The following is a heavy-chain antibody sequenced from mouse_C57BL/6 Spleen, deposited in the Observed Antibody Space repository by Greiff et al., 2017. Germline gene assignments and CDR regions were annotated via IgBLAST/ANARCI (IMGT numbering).Heavy chain of an antibody. V-gene: IGHV6-3*01. Sequence: EVKVEESGGGLVQPGGSMKLSCVASGFTFSNYWMNWVRQSPEKGLEWVAQIRLKSDNYATHYAESVKGRFTISRDDSKSSVYLQMINLRAEDTGIYCCTGLSDYDACFAYWGQGTLVTVSA. CDR1: GFTFSNYW. J-gene: IGHJ3*01. CDR2: IRLKSDNYAT. D-gene: IGHD2-4*01. CDR3: TGLSDYDACFAY.